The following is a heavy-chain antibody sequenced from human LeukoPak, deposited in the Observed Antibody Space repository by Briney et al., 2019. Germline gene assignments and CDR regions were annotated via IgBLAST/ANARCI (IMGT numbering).Heavy chain of an antibody. D-gene: IGHD3-10*01. CDR3: ANSEFYVSGKYAGLDN. V-gene: IGHV3-23*01. CDR1: GLTFSTYL. J-gene: IGHJ4*02. Sequence: GGSLGPSVAASGLTFSTYLMNWFPQAPGKGLDWFSTIGDDTYYADSVKGRITVSRDNSRNTLYLQMNFLGVEDTAVYYCANSEFYVSGKYAGLDNWGQGTLVTVSS. CDR2: IGDDT.